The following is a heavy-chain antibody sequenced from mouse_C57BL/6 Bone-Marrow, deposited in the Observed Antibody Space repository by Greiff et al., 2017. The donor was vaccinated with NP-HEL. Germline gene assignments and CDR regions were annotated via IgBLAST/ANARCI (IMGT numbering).Heavy chain of an antibody. Sequence: EVQVVESGPGMVKPSQSLSLTCTVTGYSITSGYDWHWIRHFPGNKLEWMGYISYSGSTNYNPSLKSRISITHDTSKNHFFLKLNSVTTEDTATYYCAREAAQAPWFAYWGQGTLVTVSA. V-gene: IGHV3-1*01. CDR1: GYSITSGYD. D-gene: IGHD3-2*02. CDR3: AREAAQAPWFAY. CDR2: ISYSGST. J-gene: IGHJ3*01.